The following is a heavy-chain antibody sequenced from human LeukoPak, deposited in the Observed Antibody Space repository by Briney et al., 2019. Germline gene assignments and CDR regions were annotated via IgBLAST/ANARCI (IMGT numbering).Heavy chain of an antibody. CDR2: IDSMSGSI. V-gene: IGHV3-48*01. CDR3: TREASGFY. CDR1: GFSFSIYS. D-gene: IGHD3-10*01. J-gene: IGHJ4*02. Sequence: GGSLRLSCGASGFSFSIYSMNWVRQAPGKGLEWVSYIDSMSGSIYYADSVKGRFTISRDNAKNSLYLQMNSLRAEDTAVYYCTREASGFYWGQGTLVTVSS.